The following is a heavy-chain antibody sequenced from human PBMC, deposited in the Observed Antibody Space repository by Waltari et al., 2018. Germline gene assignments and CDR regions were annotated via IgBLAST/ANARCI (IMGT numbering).Heavy chain of an antibody. V-gene: IGHV1-18*01. CDR1: GYTFTNFG. CDR3: ARGGGPRTIVALTFDL. CDR2: ISPYPGNA. D-gene: IGHD5-12*01. Sequence: QVQLVQSGPEMMKPGASVRVSCKASGYTFTNFGSNWVRQAPGQGLEWLGWISPYPGNADYNHKFHDRVTMSTDTSTKTAYLELRSLRSDDTAVYFCARGGGPRTIVALTFDLWGQGTLVTVSS. J-gene: IGHJ5*02.